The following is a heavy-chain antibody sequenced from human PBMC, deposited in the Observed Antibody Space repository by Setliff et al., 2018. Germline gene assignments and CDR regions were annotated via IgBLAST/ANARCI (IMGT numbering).Heavy chain of an antibody. CDR1: GGTFSSYA. J-gene: IGHJ4*02. Sequence: ASVKVSCKASGGTFSSYAISWVRQAPGQGLEWMGWINPHSGGTNFPQTFQGRVTMTIDTPTSTAYMELTSLTSDDTALYYCVRGQGPRTVVAIPFDHWGQGTLVTVSS. D-gene: IGHD3-22*01. CDR3: VRGQGPRTVVAIPFDH. CDR2: INPHSGGT. V-gene: IGHV1-18*01.